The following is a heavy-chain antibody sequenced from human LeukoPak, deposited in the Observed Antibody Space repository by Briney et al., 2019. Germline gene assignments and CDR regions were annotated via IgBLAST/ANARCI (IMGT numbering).Heavy chain of an antibody. CDR3: ARADYGDPDGFDP. CDR2: IKQDGSEK. Sequence: GGSLRLSCAASGFTFSSYWMSWVRQAPGKGLEWVANIKQDGSEKYYVDSVKGRFTISRDNAKNSLYLQMNSLRAEDTAVYCCARADYGDPDGFDPWGQGTLVTVSS. J-gene: IGHJ5*02. D-gene: IGHD4-17*01. V-gene: IGHV3-7*01. CDR1: GFTFSSYW.